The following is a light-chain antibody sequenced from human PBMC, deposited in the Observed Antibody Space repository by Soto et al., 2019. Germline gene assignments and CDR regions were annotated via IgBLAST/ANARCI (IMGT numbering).Light chain of an antibody. V-gene: IGKV1-8*01. CDR3: RESDRLLRT. CDR1: QSISTW. Sequence: CRASQSISTWLAWYQQRPGTAPNLLIFTASTLQSGVPSRFSGGGSGTDRPLTISCLQFEDVATYSFRESDRLLRTCAKGTKVDIK. J-gene: IGKJ1*01. CDR2: TAS.